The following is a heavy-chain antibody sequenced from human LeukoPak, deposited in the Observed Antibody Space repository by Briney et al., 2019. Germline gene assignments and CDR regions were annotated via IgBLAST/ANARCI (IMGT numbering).Heavy chain of an antibody. D-gene: IGHD6-19*01. V-gene: IGHV4-59*08. CDR1: GGSISNYY. Sequence: SEALSLTCAVSGGSISNYYWSWIRQPPGKGLECIGYIYYTGSTTYNPSLKSRVTISVDSSKNQFSLRLSSVTAADTAVYYCARLSTTSGWYSWFDPWGQGTLVTVSS. J-gene: IGHJ5*02. CDR2: IYYTGST. CDR3: ARLSTTSGWYSWFDP.